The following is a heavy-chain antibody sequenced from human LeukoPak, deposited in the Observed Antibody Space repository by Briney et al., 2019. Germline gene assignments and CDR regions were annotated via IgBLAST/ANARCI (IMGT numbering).Heavy chain of an antibody. CDR2: IYSGGST. CDR1: GFTMRDND. Sequence: GGSLRLSCAASGFTMRDNDMTWVRQAPGKGLEWVSLIYSGGSTSYADSVKGRFTISRDNSKNTLYLQMNSLRAEDTAVYYCAKRPLSSCNWGFGTLVTVSS. J-gene: IGHJ4*01. CDR3: AKRPLSSCN. V-gene: IGHV3-66*01.